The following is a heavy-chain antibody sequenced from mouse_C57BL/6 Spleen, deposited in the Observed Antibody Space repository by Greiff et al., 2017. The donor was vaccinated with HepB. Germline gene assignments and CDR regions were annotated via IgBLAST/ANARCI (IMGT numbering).Heavy chain of an antibody. CDR3: ARPDYDVFAY. V-gene: IGHV5-17*01. Sequence: DVHLVESGGGLVKPGGSLKLSCAASGFTFSDYGMHWVRQAPEKGLEWVAYISSGSSTIYYADTVKGRFTISRDNAKNTLFLQMTSLRSEDTAMYYCARPDYDVFAYWGQGTLVTVSA. D-gene: IGHD2-4*01. J-gene: IGHJ3*01. CDR1: GFTFSDYG. CDR2: ISSGSSTI.